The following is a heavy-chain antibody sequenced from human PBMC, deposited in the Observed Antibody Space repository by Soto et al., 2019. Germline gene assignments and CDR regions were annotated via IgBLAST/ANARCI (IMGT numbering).Heavy chain of an antibody. V-gene: IGHV3-21*01. CDR2: ISGSGSYI. CDR1: GFTFSGYA. CDR3: ARDLWHRFDY. D-gene: IGHD2-21*01. J-gene: IGHJ4*02. Sequence: VGSLRLSCATSGFTFSGYALNWVRQAPGKGLEWVSSISGSGSYIYYADSVKGRFTISRDNAKNSLYLQMNSLRDEDTAVYYCARDLWHRFDYWGQGTLVTVSS.